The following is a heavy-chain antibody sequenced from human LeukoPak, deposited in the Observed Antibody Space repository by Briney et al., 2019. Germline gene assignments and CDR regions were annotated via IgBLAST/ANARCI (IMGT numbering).Heavy chain of an antibody. D-gene: IGHD3-22*01. CDR2: IWYDGSNK. CDR1: GFTFSSYG. V-gene: IGHV3-33*01. CDR3: ARNYYDSSGYYPDAFDI. Sequence: PGRSLRLSCAASGFTFSSYGMHWVCQGPGKGLGWVAVIWYDGSNKYYADSVKGRFTISRDNSKNTLYLQMNSLRAEDTAVYYCARNYYDSSGYYPDAFDIWGQGTMVTVSS. J-gene: IGHJ3*02.